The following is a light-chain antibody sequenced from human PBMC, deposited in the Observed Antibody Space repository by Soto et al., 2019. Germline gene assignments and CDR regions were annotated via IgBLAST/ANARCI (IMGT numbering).Light chain of an antibody. CDR1: SSDVGGYNY. J-gene: IGLJ1*01. CDR3: SSYTSSSIDYV. Sequence: QSALTQPASVSGSTGQSVTISCTGTSSDVGGYNYVSWYQQHPGKAPKFMIYEVSNRPSGVSNRFSGSKSGNTASLTIFGLQAEDEADYYCSSYTSSSIDYVFGTGTKVTVL. CDR2: EVS. V-gene: IGLV2-14*01.